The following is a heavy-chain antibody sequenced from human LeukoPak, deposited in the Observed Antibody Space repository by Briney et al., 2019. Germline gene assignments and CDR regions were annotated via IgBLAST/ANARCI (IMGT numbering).Heavy chain of an antibody. D-gene: IGHD6-13*01. V-gene: IGHV4-34*01. CDR3: ARGRARIAAAGWFDP. CDR1: GGSFSGYY. CDR2: INHSGST. J-gene: IGHJ5*02. Sequence: PSETLSLTCAVYGGSFSGYYWSWIRQPPGKGLEWIGEINHSGSTNYNPSLKSRVTIPVDTSKNQFSLKLSSVTAADTAEYYCARGRARIAAAGWFDPWGQGTLVTVSS.